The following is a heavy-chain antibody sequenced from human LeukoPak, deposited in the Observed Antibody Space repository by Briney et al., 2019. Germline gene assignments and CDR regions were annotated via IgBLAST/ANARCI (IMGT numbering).Heavy chain of an antibody. CDR2: ISGDGGST. CDR3: AKAWFGERSGGGFDY. V-gene: IGHV3-43*02. D-gene: IGHD3-10*01. Sequence: GGSLRLSCAASGFTFDEYDIHWVRQAPGKGLEWVSLISGDGGSTYYADPVKGRFTISRDNSKNSLYLQMNSLRTEDTALYYCAKAWFGERSGGGFDYWGQGTLVTVSS. J-gene: IGHJ4*02. CDR1: GFTFDEYD.